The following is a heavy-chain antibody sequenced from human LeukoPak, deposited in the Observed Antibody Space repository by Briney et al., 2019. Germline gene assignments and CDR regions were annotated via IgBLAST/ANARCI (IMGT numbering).Heavy chain of an antibody. CDR2: IYYTGST. CDR1: GGSISSYY. J-gene: IGHJ4*02. CDR3: ARVDYDGSGYNFDF. Sequence: PSETLSLTCTVSGGSISSYYWSWIRQPPGKGLEWIGYIYYTGSTNYSPSLKSRVTISVDTSKNQFSLKLSSVTAADTALYYCARVDYDGSGYNFDFWGQGTLATVSS. D-gene: IGHD3-22*01. V-gene: IGHV4-59*01.